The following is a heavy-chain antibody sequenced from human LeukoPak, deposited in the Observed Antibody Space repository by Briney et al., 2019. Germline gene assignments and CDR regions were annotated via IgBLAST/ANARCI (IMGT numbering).Heavy chain of an antibody. V-gene: IGHV7-4-1*02. CDR1: GYTFTNYT. D-gene: IGHD4-23*01. J-gene: IGHJ6*03. CDR2: INTNTGNP. CDR3: ARPKLRWSAYYYMDV. Sequence: ASVKVSCKASGYTFTNYTMNWVRQAPGQGLEWMGWINTNTGNPTYAQGFTGRFVFSLDTSVSTAYLQISSLKAEDTAVYYCARPKLRWSAYYYMDVWGKGTPVTVSS.